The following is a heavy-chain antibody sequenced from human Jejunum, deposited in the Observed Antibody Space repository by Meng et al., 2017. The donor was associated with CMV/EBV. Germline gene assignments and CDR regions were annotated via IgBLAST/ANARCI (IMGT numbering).Heavy chain of an antibody. CDR2: ISPSGSTL. Sequence: SLRLSCAASGFTFSDYQMSWIRQAPGKGLEWVAYISPSGSTLVYADSVKGRFTISRDNAKNSLYLQMNSLRPEDTATYYCASPPAGGWGQGTLVTVSS. J-gene: IGHJ4*02. V-gene: IGHV3-11*01. CDR1: GFTFSDYQ. D-gene: IGHD3-16*01. CDR3: ASPPAGG.